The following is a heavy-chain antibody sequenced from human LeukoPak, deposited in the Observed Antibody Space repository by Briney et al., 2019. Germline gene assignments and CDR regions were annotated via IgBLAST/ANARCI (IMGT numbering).Heavy chain of an antibody. D-gene: IGHD3-10*01. CDR2: ISGRGGST. J-gene: IGHJ4*02. V-gene: IGHV3-23*01. CDR1: GFTLSSYA. Sequence: GGSLRLSCVASGFTLSSYAMSWVRQAPGKGLEWVSGISGRGGSTNNADSVKGRFTISRDNSNNTLYLQKNSLRAEDTAVYYCAKTMWIRGMAPFDYWGQGTLVTVSS. CDR3: AKTMWIRGMAPFDY.